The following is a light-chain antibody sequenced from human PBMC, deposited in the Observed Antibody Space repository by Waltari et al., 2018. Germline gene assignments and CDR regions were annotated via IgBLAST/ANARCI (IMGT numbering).Light chain of an antibody. Sequence: QSALPPPASVSGSPGQSITISCTGTSSDVGGYNDSFWYQQHQGKAPKLIIYAVSHRPSGVSNRFSGSKSGNTASLTISGLQAEDEADYYCSSYTSSTTVVFGGGTKLTVL. CDR1: SSDVGGYND. CDR2: AVS. J-gene: IGLJ2*01. V-gene: IGLV2-14*03. CDR3: SSYTSSTTVV.